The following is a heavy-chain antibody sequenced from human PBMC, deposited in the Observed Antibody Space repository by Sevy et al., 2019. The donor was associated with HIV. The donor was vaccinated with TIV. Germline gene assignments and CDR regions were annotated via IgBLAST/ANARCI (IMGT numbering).Heavy chain of an antibody. V-gene: IGHV3-23*01. Sequence: GGSLRLSCAVSGFSFDSYGMTWVRQTPGKGLEWVSAISGSGTRTYYADSVKGRFIISRDNSKNTLDLQMNSLRAEETAIYCCAKGGGGHYDPDEIAYYFYYYNMDVWGKGTTVTVSS. D-gene: IGHD3-22*01. CDR2: ISGSGTRT. J-gene: IGHJ6*03. CDR3: AKGGGGHYDPDEIAYYFYYYNMDV. CDR1: GFSFDSYG.